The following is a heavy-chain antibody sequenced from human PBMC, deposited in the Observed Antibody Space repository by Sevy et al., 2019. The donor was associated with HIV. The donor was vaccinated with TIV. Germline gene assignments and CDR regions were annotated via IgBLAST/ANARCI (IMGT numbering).Heavy chain of an antibody. CDR3: AGAYGSGKWGWFDP. J-gene: IGHJ5*02. CDR1: GGSISSYY. D-gene: IGHD3-10*01. CDR2: IYYSGST. Sequence: SETLSLTCTVSGGSISSYYWSWIRQPPGKGLEWIGYIYYSGSTNYNPSLKSRVTISVDTSKNQFSLKLFSVTAADAAVYYWAGAYGSGKWGWFDPWGQGTLVTVSS. V-gene: IGHV4-59*01.